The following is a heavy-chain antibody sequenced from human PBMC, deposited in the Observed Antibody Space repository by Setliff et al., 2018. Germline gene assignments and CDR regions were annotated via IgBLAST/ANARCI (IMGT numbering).Heavy chain of an antibody. J-gene: IGHJ3*02. CDR2: ITSSGRDT. D-gene: IGHD2-8*02. V-gene: IGHV3-23*01. CDR1: GFTFSNYA. Sequence: PGGSLRLSCATSGFTFSNYAMGWVRQAPGKGLEWVSVITSSGRDTYYTDSVKGRFTISRDNSDNTLYLQMNSLRDAAIYYCARRGGTAGARAFDIWGQGTMVTVSS. CDR3: ARRGGTAGARAFDI.